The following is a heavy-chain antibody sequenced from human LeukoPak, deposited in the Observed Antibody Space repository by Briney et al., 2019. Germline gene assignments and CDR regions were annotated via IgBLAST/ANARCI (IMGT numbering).Heavy chain of an antibody. D-gene: IGHD3-10*01. CDR3: AGQLWLWFGGRDAFDI. CDR2: INHSGST. V-gene: IGHV4-34*01. J-gene: IGHJ3*02. CDR1: GGSFSGYY. Sequence: SETLSLTCAVYGGSFSGYYWSWIRQPPGKGLEWIGEINHSGSTNYNPSLKSRVTISVDTSKNQFSLKLSSVTAADTAVYYCAGQLWLWFGGRDAFDIWGQGTMVTVSS.